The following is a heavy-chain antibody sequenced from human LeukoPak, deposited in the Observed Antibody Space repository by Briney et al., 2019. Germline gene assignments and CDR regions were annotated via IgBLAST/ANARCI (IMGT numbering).Heavy chain of an antibody. J-gene: IGHJ6*02. Sequence: PGGSLRLSCTASGFTFGDYAMSWFRQAPGKGLEWVGFISCKAYGGTTEYAASVKGRFTISRDDSKSIAYLQMNNLKTEDTAVYYCTRVGDYERDYYYYGMDVWGQGTTVTVSS. V-gene: IGHV3-49*03. CDR1: GFTFGDYA. CDR2: ISCKAYGGTT. D-gene: IGHD4-17*01. CDR3: TRVGDYERDYYYYGMDV.